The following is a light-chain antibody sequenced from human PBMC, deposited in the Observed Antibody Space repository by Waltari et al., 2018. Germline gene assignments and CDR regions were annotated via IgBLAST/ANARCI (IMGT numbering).Light chain of an antibody. V-gene: IGLV2-14*01. CDR2: DVS. J-gene: IGLJ2*01. Sequence: QSALTQPASVSGSPGPSITISCTGTSSDVGGSNYSSWYQQHPGKDPKLMIYDVSNRPSGVSNRFSGSKSGNTAALTISGLQAEDEADYYCSSYASSSTLVVFGGGTKLTVL. CDR1: SSDVGGSNY. CDR3: SSYASSSTLVV.